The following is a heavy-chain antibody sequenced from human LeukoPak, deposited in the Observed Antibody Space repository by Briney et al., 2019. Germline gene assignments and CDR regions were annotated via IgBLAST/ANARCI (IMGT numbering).Heavy chain of an antibody. CDR2: SYSGGDT. J-gene: IGHJ4*02. V-gene: IGHV3-53*01. CDR1: GFIVSSNY. CDR3: AAKVELRSNGPYFNS. D-gene: IGHD1-7*01. Sequence: GGSLRLSCAPSGFIVSSNYMSWVRQAPGKGLEWVSVSYSGGDTFYADSVKGRFTISRDNSKTTLYLQMNSLRAEDTAVYYCAAKVELRSNGPYFNSWGQGTLVTVSS.